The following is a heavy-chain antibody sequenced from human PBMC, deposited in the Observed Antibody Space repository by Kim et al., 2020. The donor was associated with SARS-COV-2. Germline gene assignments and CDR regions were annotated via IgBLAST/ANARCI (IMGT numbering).Heavy chain of an antibody. CDR3: ARDRGGYGVDY. V-gene: IGHV4-59*01. D-gene: IGHD4-17*01. CDR2: T. Sequence: TNDNPSLKSRVTISVDTSKNQFSLKLSSVTAADTAVYYCARDRGGYGVDYWGQGTLVTVSS. J-gene: IGHJ4*02.